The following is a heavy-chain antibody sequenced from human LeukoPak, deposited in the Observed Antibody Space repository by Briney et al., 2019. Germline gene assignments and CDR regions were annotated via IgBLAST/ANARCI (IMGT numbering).Heavy chain of an antibody. CDR3: GGSGYPYYYYYMDV. D-gene: IGHD3-3*01. J-gene: IGHJ6*03. CDR2: IKQDGSEK. Sequence: PGGSLRLSCAASGFTFSSYWMSWVRQAPGKGLEWVAHIKQDGSEKYYVDSVKGRFTISRDNAKNSLYLQMNSLRAEDTAVYYCGGSGYPYYYYYMDVWGKGTTVTVSS. V-gene: IGHV3-7*01. CDR1: GFTFSSYW.